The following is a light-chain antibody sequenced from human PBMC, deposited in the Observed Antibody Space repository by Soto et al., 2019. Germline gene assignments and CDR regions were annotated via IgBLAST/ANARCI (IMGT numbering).Light chain of an antibody. V-gene: IGLV1-40*01. J-gene: IGLJ1*01. CDR2: DVT. CDR1: SSNIGAGYD. Sequence: QSVLTQPPSVSGAPGQRVTISCTGSSSNIGAGYDVHWYQQLPGTAPKLIIYDVTHRPSGVSERFSGSKSGFTASLTISGLQPEDESHYYCASFTSISTYVFGTGTKVTVL. CDR3: ASFTSISTYV.